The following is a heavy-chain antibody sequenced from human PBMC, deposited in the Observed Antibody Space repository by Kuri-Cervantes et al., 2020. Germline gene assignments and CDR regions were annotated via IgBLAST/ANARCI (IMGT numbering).Heavy chain of an antibody. D-gene: IGHD1-7*01. CDR2: IKQDGSEK. V-gene: IGHV3-7*01. Sequence: GESLKISCAASGFTFSSYWMHWVRQAPGKGLEWVANIKQDGSEKYYVDSVKGRFTISRDNAKNSLYLQMNSLRAEDTAVYYCARDFGDNWNYFAYYGMDVWGQGTTVTVSS. J-gene: IGHJ6*02. CDR1: GFTFSSYW. CDR3: ARDFGDNWNYFAYYGMDV.